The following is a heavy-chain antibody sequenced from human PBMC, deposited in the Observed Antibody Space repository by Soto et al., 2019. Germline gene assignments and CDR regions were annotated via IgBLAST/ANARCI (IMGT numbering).Heavy chain of an antibody. CDR3: ARSGRKLLYRYYGMDV. V-gene: IGHV4-34*01. CDR2: INHSGST. CDR1: GGSFSGYY. D-gene: IGHD2-2*02. J-gene: IGHJ6*02. Sequence: QVQLQQWGAGLLKPSETLSLTCAVYGGSFSGYYWSWIRQPPGKGLEWIGEINHSGSTNYNPSLKSRVTISVDTSKSQFSLKLSSVTAADTAVYYCARSGRKLLYRYYGMDVWGQGTAVTVSS.